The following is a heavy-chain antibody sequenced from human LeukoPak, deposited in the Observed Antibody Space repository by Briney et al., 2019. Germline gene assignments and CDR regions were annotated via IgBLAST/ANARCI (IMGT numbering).Heavy chain of an antibody. CDR3: ARGGGYKSPFGY. V-gene: IGHV4-59*01. CDR2: LYYSWST. CDR1: AGSISSYF. J-gene: IGHJ4*02. Sequence: SETLSLICTVSAGSISSYFWSWIRQPPGKGLVWIVYLYYSWSTNYNPSLKSRVTISVDTSKNQFSLKLSSVTAADTAVYYCARGGGYKSPFGYWGQGTLVTVSS. D-gene: IGHD5-12*01.